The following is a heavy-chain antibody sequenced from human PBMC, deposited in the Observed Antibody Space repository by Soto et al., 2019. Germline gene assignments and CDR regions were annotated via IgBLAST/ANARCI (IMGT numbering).Heavy chain of an antibody. J-gene: IGHJ3*02. CDR2: IYFSGSA. CDR1: GCSISTSVYS. Sequence: PSETLSLTCTVPGCSISTSVYSWGWILQPPGRGLEEMANIYFSGSAYYTPALKSRVSTSVDTSKNQFSLKLRSVTAADTAVDYCVQQGSRAFDIWGQGTMVT. D-gene: IGHD2-15*01. CDR3: VQQGSRAFDI. V-gene: IGHV4-39*01.